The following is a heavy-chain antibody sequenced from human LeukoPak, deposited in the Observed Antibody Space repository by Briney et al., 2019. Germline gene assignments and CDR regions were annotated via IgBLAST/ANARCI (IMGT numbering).Heavy chain of an antibody. V-gene: IGHV3-74*01. CDR3: AREGYYGSAALYS. Sequence: PGGSLRLSCAASGFTFSNYWMHWVRQAPGRGLVWVSRINTDGTRTSYADSVKGRFTISRDNAKSTLFLQMNSLRAEDTAVYYCAREGYYGSAALYSWGHGTLVTVSS. CDR1: GFTFSNYW. CDR2: INTDGTRT. J-gene: IGHJ5*01. D-gene: IGHD3-10*01.